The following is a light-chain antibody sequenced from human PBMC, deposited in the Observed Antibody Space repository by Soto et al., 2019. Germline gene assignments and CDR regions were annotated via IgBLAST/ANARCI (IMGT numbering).Light chain of an antibody. CDR3: QQYGSSLIT. CDR2: DAS. V-gene: IGKV3-20*01. Sequence: IVLTQSPATLSLSPGEIATVCCRASQSVSSYLAWYQQKTGQAPRLLIYDASNRATGIPARFSGSGSGTDCTLTISRLEPEDFAVYYCQQYGSSLITFGQGTRLEIK. CDR1: QSVSSY. J-gene: IGKJ5*01.